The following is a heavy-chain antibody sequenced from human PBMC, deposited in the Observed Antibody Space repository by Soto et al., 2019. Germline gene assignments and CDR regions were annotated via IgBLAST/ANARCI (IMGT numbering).Heavy chain of an antibody. V-gene: IGHV3-13*01. CDR1: GFTFSSNH. CDR2: IGPAGDT. CDR3: ARVNVGVESNSLDY. J-gene: IGHJ4*02. Sequence: DVHLVESGGGLVQPGGSLRLSCAASGFTFSSNHLHWVRQDRGEGLEWVSGIGPAGDTYYLGSVKGRFTISRENAKNSFYLQMNSLRAEDTAVYFCARVNVGVESNSLDYWGQGTLVTVSS. D-gene: IGHD3-3*01.